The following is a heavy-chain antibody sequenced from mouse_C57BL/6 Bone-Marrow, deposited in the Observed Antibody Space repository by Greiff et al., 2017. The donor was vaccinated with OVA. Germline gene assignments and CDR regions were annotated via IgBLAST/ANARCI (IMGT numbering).Heavy chain of an antibody. V-gene: IGHV1-69*01. J-gene: IGHJ3*01. CDR2: LDPSDSYT. D-gene: IGHD3-2*02. Sequence: QVQLQQPGAELVMPGASVKLSCKASGYTFTSYWMHWVKQRPGQGLEWIGELDPSDSYTNYNQKFKGKSTLTVDKSSSTAYMQLSSLTAEDSAVYYCAIDSSGQFAYWGQGTLVTVSA. CDR3: AIDSSGQFAY. CDR1: GYTFTSYW.